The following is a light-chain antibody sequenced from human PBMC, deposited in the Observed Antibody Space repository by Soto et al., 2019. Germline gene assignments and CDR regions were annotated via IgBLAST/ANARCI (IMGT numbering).Light chain of an antibody. J-gene: IGKJ2*03. CDR2: DAS. Sequence: IQMTQSPSTLSASVGDSVTISCRASQPGNTFLAWYQQKPGGAPKVVIFDASNLGSGVPSRFSGSGFGTEFTLSITSLQPDDFATYYCQQYKNYSYSFGQGTKLEIK. CDR1: QPGNTF. V-gene: IGKV1-5*01. CDR3: QQYKNYSYS.